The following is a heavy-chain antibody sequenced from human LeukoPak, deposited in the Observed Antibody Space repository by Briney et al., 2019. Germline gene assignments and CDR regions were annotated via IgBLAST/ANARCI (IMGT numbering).Heavy chain of an antibody. J-gene: IGHJ5*02. Sequence: GGSLRLSCAASGFTFSSYSMNWVRQAPGKGLEWVSYISSSSSTIYYADSVKGRFTISRDNAKNSLYLQMNSLRDEDTAVYYCARAIGIPYTSRWFDPWGQGTLVTVSS. CDR3: ARAIGIPYTSRWFDP. CDR1: GFTFSSYS. CDR2: ISSSSSTI. V-gene: IGHV3-48*02. D-gene: IGHD2-2*01.